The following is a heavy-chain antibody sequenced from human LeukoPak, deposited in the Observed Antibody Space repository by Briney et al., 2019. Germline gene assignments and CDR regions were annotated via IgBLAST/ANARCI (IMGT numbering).Heavy chain of an antibody. V-gene: IGHV3-7*01. Sequence: GGSLRLSCAASGFTFSSYWMSWVRQAPGKGLEWVANIKQDGSEKYYVDSVKGRFTISRDNAKNSLYLQMNSLRAEDTAVYYCARDWFTMIVAPGVFDYWGQGTLVTVSS. CDR3: ARDWFTMIVAPGVFDY. D-gene: IGHD3-22*01. CDR1: GFTFSSYW. J-gene: IGHJ4*02. CDR2: IKQDGSEK.